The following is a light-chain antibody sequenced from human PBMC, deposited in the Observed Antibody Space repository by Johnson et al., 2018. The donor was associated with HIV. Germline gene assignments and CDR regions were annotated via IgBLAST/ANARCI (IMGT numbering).Light chain of an antibody. J-gene: IGLJ1*01. Sequence: VLTQPPSVSAAPGQKVTISCSGSSSNIGNNYVSWYQQLPGTAPKLLIYENNKRPSGIPDRFSGSKSGTSATLGITVLQTGDEADYYCGTWDSSLSAYVFGTGTKVTVL. CDR1: SSNIGNNY. CDR3: GTWDSSLSAYV. CDR2: ENN. V-gene: IGLV1-51*02.